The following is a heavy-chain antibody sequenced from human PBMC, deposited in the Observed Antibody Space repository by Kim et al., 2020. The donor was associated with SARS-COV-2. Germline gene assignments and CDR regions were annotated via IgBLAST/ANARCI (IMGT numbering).Heavy chain of an antibody. D-gene: IGHD3-22*01. CDR3: ARERFDYDVRYGMDV. CDR1: GFTVSSNY. V-gene: IGHV3-53*01. Sequence: GGSLRLSCAASGFTVSSNYMSWVRQAPGKGLEWVSVIYSGGSTYYADSVKGRFTISRDNSKNTLYLQMNSLRAEDTAVYYCARERFDYDVRYGMDVWGQGTTVTVSS. J-gene: IGHJ6*02. CDR2: IYSGGST.